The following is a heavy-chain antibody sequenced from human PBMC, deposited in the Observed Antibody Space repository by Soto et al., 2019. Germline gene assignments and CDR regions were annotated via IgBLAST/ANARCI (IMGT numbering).Heavy chain of an antibody. V-gene: IGHV3-21*01. J-gene: IGHJ4*02. CDR1: GFTFSGYS. CDR2: ISSSSSYI. Sequence: EVQLVESGGGLVKPGGSLRLSCAASGFTFSGYSINWVRQAPGKGLEWVSSISSSSSYIYYADSVKGRFTISRDNAKNSLYLQMNSLRAEDTAVYYCAREAYYDSSGYGDYWGQGTLVTVSS. CDR3: AREAYYDSSGYGDY. D-gene: IGHD3-22*01.